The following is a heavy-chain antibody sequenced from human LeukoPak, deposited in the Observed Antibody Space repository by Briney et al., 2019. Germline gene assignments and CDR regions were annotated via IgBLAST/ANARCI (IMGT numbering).Heavy chain of an antibody. V-gene: IGHV4-59*08. D-gene: IGHD5-18*01. CDR2: IYYSGST. CDR1: GGSISSYY. Sequence: SETLSPTCTVSGGSISSYYWSWIRQPPGKGLEWIGHIYYSGSTNYNPSLKSRVTISVDTSKNQFSLKLSSVTAADTAVYYCARQGPDTAMVTRGFYFDYWGQGTLVTVSS. J-gene: IGHJ4*02. CDR3: ARQGPDTAMVTRGFYFDY.